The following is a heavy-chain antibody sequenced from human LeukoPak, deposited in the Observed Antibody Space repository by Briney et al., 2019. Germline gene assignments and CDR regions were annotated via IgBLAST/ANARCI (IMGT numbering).Heavy chain of an antibody. V-gene: IGHV3-33*01. Sequence: PGRSLRLSCAASGFTFSSYGMHWVRQAPGKGLEWVAVIWYDGSNKYYADSVKGRFTISRVNSKNTLYLQMNSLRAEDTAVYYCARDQAFPIAAAGLPYYYYGMDVWGQGTTVTVSS. CDR1: GFTFSSYG. CDR2: IWYDGSNK. CDR3: ARDQAFPIAAAGLPYYYYGMDV. D-gene: IGHD6-13*01. J-gene: IGHJ6*02.